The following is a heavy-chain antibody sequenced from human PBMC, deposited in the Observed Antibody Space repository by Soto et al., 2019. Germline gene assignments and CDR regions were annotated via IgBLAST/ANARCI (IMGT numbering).Heavy chain of an antibody. D-gene: IGHD3-16*01. CDR2: ISSSSSTI. CDR1: GFTLSSDS. CDR3: VRGGAFKIAY. Sequence: EVQLVESGGRLVQPGGSLRLSCAASGFTLSSDSMNWARQAPGKGLEWVSYISSSSSTIYYADSVKGRFTISRDNAKNSMYLQMNSLRDEDTAVYYCVRGGAFKIAYCGQGTLVTVSS. V-gene: IGHV3-48*02. J-gene: IGHJ4*02.